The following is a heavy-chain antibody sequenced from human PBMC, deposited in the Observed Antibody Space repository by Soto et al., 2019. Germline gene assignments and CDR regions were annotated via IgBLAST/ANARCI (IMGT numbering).Heavy chain of an antibody. CDR1: GDSMGSGDYY. J-gene: IGHJ5*02. CDR3: SRGSTYYGFLT. V-gene: IGHV4-30-4*01. D-gene: IGHD3-10*01. CDR2: IYYSGTT. Sequence: QVQLQESGPGLVKPSQTLSLTCTVSGDSMGSGDYYWTWIRQPPGKGLEWIGYIYYSGTTFYNPSLESRVNISIDTSTNHFSPRLTSVTAADAAVYYCSRGSTYYGFLTWGQGTLVTASS.